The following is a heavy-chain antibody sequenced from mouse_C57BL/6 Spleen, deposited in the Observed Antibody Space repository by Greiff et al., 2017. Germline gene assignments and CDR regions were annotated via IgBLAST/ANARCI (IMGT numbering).Heavy chain of an antibody. CDR2: IYPGSGST. CDR3: ARRSSYGSSFDY. Sequence: VKLQQPGAELVKPGASVKMSCKASGYTFTSYWITWVKQRPGQGLEWIGDIYPGSGSTNYNEKFKSKATLTVDTSSSTAYMQLSSLTSEDSAVYYCARRSSYGSSFDYWGQGTTLTVSS. V-gene: IGHV1-55*01. J-gene: IGHJ2*01. CDR1: GYTFTSYW. D-gene: IGHD1-1*01.